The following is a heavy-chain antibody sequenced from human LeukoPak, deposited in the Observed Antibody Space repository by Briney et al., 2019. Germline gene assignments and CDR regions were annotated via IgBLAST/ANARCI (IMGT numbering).Heavy chain of an antibody. J-gene: IGHJ4*02. CDR3: ASWCSSTSCYGPPFDY. Sequence: GASVKVSCKASGYTFTGYYMHWVRQAPGQGLEWMGWINSNSGGTNYAQKFQGRVTMTRDTSISTAYMELSRLRSDDTAVYYCASWCSSTSCYGPPFDYWGQGTLVTVSS. D-gene: IGHD2-2*01. V-gene: IGHV1-2*02. CDR1: GYTFTGYY. CDR2: INSNSGGT.